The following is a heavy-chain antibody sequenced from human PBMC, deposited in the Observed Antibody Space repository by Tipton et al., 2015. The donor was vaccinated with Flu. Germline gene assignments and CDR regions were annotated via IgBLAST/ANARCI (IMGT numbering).Heavy chain of an antibody. D-gene: IGHD3-10*01. CDR3: ARQLWSRAFDI. Sequence: TLSLTCTVSGGSISSSSYDWGWIRQPPGKGLEWIGSIYYSGSTYYNPSLKSRVTISVDTSKNQFSLKLSSVTAADTAVYYCARQLWSRAFDIWGQGTMVTVSS. V-gene: IGHV4-39*07. J-gene: IGHJ3*02. CDR1: GGSISSSSYD. CDR2: IYYSGST.